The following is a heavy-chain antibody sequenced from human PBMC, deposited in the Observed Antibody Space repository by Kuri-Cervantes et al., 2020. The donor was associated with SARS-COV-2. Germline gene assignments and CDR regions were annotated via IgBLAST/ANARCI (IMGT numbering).Heavy chain of an antibody. D-gene: IGHD2-8*01. CDR3: ARGRVLYYYMDV. J-gene: IGHJ6*03. CDR2: INHSGST. CDR1: GGSLSGYY. V-gene: IGHV4-34*01. Sequence: SETLSLTCAVYGGSLSGYYWSWIRQPPGKGLEWIGEINHSGSTNYNPSLKSRVTISVDTSKNQFSLKLSSVTAADTAVYYCARGRVLYYYMDVWGKGTTVTVSS.